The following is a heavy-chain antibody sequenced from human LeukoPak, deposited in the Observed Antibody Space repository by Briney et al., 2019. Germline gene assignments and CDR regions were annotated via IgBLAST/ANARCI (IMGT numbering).Heavy chain of an antibody. D-gene: IGHD3-16*02. J-gene: IGHJ4*02. Sequence: PGGSLRLSCAASGFTFSSYSMNWVRQAPGKGLEWVSSISSSSSYIYYADSVKGRSTISRDNAKNSLYLQMNSLRAEDTAVYYCARTPSGYDYIWGSYRTYYFDYWGQGTLVTVSS. CDR2: ISSSSSYI. CDR1: GFTFSSYS. CDR3: ARTPSGYDYIWGSYRTYYFDY. V-gene: IGHV3-21*01.